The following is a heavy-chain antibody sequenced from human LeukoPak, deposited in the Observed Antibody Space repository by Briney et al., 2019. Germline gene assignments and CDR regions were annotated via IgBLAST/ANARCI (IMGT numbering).Heavy chain of an antibody. Sequence: HPGGSLRLSCAASGFTFGSYWMSWVRQAPGKGLEYVSAISSNGGSTYYANSVKGRFTISRDNSKNTLYLQMGSLRAEDMAVYYCASGKAASYYYYYMDVWGKGTTVTVSS. D-gene: IGHD2-15*01. CDR2: ISSNGGST. J-gene: IGHJ6*03. V-gene: IGHV3-64*01. CDR1: GFTFGSYW. CDR3: ASGKAASYYYYYMDV.